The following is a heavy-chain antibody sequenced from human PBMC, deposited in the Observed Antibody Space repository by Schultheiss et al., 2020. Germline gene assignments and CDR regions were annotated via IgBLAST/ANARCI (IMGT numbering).Heavy chain of an antibody. CDR3: AGDTSYGVQFDY. CDR1: GYTLTSYD. CDR2: MNPNSGNT. D-gene: IGHD5-18*01. J-gene: IGHJ4*02. Sequence: GESLKISCKASGYTLTSYDINWVRQATGQGLEWMGWMNPNSGNTGYAQKFQGRVTITRNTSISTAYMELSRLRSDDTAVYYCAGDTSYGVQFDYWGQGTLVTVSS. V-gene: IGHV1-8*01.